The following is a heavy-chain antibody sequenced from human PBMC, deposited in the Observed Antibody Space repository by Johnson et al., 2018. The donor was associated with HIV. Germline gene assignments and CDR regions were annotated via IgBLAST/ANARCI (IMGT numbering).Heavy chain of an antibody. CDR3: ASEASFAPRPETAFDV. Sequence: VQLVESGGGVVQPGRSLRLSCAASGFTFSSYGMHWVRQAPGKGLEWVAVIWYDGSNKYYADSVKGRFTISRDNSKNTLFLQMNSLRTEDTAVYFCASEASFAPRPETAFDVWGQGTKVTVSS. CDR2: IWYDGSNK. D-gene: IGHD2/OR15-2a*01. J-gene: IGHJ3*01. CDR1: GFTFSSYG. V-gene: IGHV3-33*01.